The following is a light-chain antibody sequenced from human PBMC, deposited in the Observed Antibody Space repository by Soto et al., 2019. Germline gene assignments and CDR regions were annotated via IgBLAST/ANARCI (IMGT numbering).Light chain of an antibody. Sequence: IQMTQSPSSLSASVGDRVTITCRASQSISNYLNWYQQKPGKXPXXLIYAASSFQSGVPSRFSGSGSGTDFTLTISSLQPEDFATYYCQQRYSSLTFGQGTRLEIK. J-gene: IGKJ5*01. V-gene: IGKV1-39*01. CDR3: QQRYSSLT. CDR1: QSISNY. CDR2: AAS.